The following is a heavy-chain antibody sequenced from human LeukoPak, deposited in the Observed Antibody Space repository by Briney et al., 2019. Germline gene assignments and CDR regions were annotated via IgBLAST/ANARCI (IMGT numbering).Heavy chain of an antibody. CDR3: GRTSYSNY. CDR2: ISDSGGST. J-gene: IGHJ4*02. Sequence: GGSLRLSCAASGFTFSSYAMTWVRQAPGKGLEWVSGISDSGGSTYYADSVKGRFTISRDNSKNTLYLQMNGLRAEDTAVYYCGRTSYSNYWGQGTLVTVSS. CDR1: GFTFSSYA. V-gene: IGHV3-23*01. D-gene: IGHD6-13*01.